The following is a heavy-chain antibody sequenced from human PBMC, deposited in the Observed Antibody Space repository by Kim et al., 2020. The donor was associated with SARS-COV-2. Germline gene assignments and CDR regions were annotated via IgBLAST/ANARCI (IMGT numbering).Heavy chain of an antibody. Sequence: SSGSSIYYADSVKGRFTLSRDNAKNSLFLQMNSLRAEDTAVYYCASGSKYWGQGTLVTVSS. CDR3: ASGSKY. D-gene: IGHD1-26*01. V-gene: IGHV3-48*03. CDR2: SSGSSI. J-gene: IGHJ4*02.